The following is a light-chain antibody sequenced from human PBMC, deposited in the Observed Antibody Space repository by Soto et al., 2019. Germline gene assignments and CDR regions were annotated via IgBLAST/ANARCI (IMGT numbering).Light chain of an antibody. CDR3: QMYGYPPQT. CDR2: ATS. V-gene: IGKV3-20*01. Sequence: VVTQSAGTLSLSPGETATLSCRASQTVTSDYLGWFQQRPGQAPRLLIFATSRRATDIPGRFSGSGTGAGSTRGIRMLPAQDQAVYCSQMYGYPPQTFGQGTKLDIK. J-gene: IGKJ1*01. CDR1: QTVTSDY.